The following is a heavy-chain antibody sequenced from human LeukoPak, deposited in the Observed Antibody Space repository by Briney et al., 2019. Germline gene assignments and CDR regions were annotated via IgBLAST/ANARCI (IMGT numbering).Heavy chain of an antibody. J-gene: IGHJ4*02. D-gene: IGHD5-18*01. CDR1: GFTFGSYT. CDR2: ISGSGGST. V-gene: IGHV3-23*01. Sequence: GGSLRLSCAASGFTFGSYTMSWVRQAPGKGLEWVSAISGSGGSTYYADSAKGRFTISRDNSKNTLYLQMNSLRAEDTAVYYCARDLAYSRLDYWGQGMLVTVSS. CDR3: ARDLAYSRLDY.